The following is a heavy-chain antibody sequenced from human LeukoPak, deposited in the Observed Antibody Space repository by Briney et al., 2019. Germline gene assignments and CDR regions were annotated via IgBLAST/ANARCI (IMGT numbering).Heavy chain of an antibody. V-gene: IGHV4-61*01. D-gene: IGHD6-19*01. Sequence: SEALSLTCTVSGCPVTGGTHSLSWVRPPPGKGLEWLGYIYYTGSTNYNPSLTSRVTISLDTSNNQFSLKLSSVTAADTAVYYCARNQWLWGQGTLVTVSS. CDR1: GCPVTGGTHS. CDR3: ARNQWL. J-gene: IGHJ4*02. CDR2: IYYTGST.